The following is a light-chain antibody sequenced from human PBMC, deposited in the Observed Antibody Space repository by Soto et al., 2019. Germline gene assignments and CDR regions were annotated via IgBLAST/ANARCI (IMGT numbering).Light chain of an antibody. CDR1: QGIRNG. Sequence: AIQMTQSPSSLSASVGDRVTITCRASQGIRNGLGWYQQKPGKAPKLLLCAASSLQSGVPSRFSGSGSGTDFTLTISSRQPEDFATYYCLQDYNYPLTFGGGTRLEIK. CDR3: LQDYNYPLT. J-gene: IGKJ5*01. CDR2: AAS. V-gene: IGKV1-6*01.